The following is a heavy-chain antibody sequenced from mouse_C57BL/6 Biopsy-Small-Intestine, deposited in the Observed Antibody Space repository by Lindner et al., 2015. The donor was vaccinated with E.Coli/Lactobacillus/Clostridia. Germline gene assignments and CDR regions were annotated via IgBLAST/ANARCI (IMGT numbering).Heavy chain of an antibody. D-gene: IGHD1-1*01. V-gene: IGHV14-2*01. CDR1: GFNIKDYY. CDR3: ARYYFGLDY. CDR2: IDPEDGET. J-gene: IGHJ2*01. Sequence: VQLQESGAELVKPGASVKLSCTASGFNIKDYYMHWLKQSSEQGLEWIGRIDPEDGETKYGPKFQGKATITADTSSNTAYLQLTSLTSEDTAVYYCARYYFGLDYWGQGTTLIVSS.